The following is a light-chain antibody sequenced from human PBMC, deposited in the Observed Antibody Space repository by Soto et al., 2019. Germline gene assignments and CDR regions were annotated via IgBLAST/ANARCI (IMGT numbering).Light chain of an antibody. CDR2: DAY. Sequence: EVVLTQSPVTLSLSPGERATLSCRASQSFRGLLAWYQQKPGQAPRLLIYDAYNRATGIPPRFSGSGSGTDFTLTISSLEPEDSAVYYCQQYDSSPITFGQGTLLEIK. J-gene: IGKJ5*01. CDR1: QSFRGL. V-gene: IGKV3-11*01. CDR3: QQYDSSPIT.